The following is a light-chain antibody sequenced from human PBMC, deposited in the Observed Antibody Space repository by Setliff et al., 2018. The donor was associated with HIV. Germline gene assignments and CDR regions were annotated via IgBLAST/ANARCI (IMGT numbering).Light chain of an antibody. J-gene: IGLJ1*01. CDR1: SSDVGDFDS. V-gene: IGLV2-14*01. CDR2: EVN. Sequence: QSALAQPASVSGSPGQSITISCTATSSDVGDFDSVAWYQQHPGRAPKLMIYEVNNRPSGVSNRFSGSKSGNTASLTISGLQADDEADYYCSSYTTTSTLRVFGAGTKGTV. CDR3: SSYTTTSTLRV.